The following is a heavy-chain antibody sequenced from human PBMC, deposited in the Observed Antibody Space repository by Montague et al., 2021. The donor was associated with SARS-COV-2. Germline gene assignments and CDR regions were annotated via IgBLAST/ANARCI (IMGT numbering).Heavy chain of an antibody. CDR3: ARGLVWGATTGFDI. V-gene: IGHV4-59*11. J-gene: IGHJ3*02. Sequence: SETLSLTCSVSGGSISGHCWSWIRQPPGKGLEFVGYLHYSGSTSYNFAHRSRVTISLATSKNHFSPKLTSVTAADTAVFFCARGLVWGATTGFDIWGQGTMVTVSS. CDR1: GGSISGHC. D-gene: IGHD1-26*01. CDR2: LHYSGST.